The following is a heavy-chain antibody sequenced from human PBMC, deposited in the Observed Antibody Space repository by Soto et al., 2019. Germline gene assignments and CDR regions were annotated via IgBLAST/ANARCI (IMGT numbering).Heavy chain of an antibody. CDR1: GYTFTSYA. CDR2: INAGNGNT. CDR3: ARLVIAAAGTRNYYYGMDV. J-gene: IGHJ6*02. V-gene: IGHV1-3*01. Sequence: QVQLVQSGAEVKKPGASVKVSCKASGYTFTSYAMHWVRQATGQRLEWMGWINAGNGNTKYSQKFQGRVTITRDTSASTAYMELSSLRSEDTAVYYCARLVIAAAGTRNYYYGMDVWGQGTTVTVSS. D-gene: IGHD6-13*01.